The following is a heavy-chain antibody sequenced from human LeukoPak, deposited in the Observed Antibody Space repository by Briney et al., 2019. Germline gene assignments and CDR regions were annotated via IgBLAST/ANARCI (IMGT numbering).Heavy chain of an antibody. CDR1: GGSFSGYY. V-gene: IGHV4-34*01. CDR2: INHSGST. J-gene: IGHJ4*02. D-gene: IGHD5-18*01. Sequence: SETLSLTCAVYGGSFSGYYWSWIRQPPGKGLEWIGEINHSGSTNYNPSLKSRVTISVDTSKNQFSLKLSSVTAADTAVYYCARVKVDTAMVMDRFDYWGQGTLVTVSS. CDR3: ARVKVDTAMVMDRFDY.